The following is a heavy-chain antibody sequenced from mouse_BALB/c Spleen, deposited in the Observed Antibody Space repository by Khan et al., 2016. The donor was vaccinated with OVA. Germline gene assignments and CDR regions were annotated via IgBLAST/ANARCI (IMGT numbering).Heavy chain of an antibody. CDR2: ISGGGSYT. D-gene: IGHD2-1*01. Sequence: DVMLVESGGGLVKPGGSLKLSCAASGFTFSSYGMSWVRQTPEKRLEWVATISGGGSYTYYPDSVKGRVTISRDNAKNNLYLQMSSLRSEDTALYYCARLYCNLFAYWGQGTLVTVSA. V-gene: IGHV5-9-2*01. CDR3: ARLYCNLFAY. J-gene: IGHJ3*01. CDR1: GFTFSSYG.